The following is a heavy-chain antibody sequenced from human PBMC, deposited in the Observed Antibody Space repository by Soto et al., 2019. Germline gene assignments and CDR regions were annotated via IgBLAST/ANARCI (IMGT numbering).Heavy chain of an antibody. Sequence: HPGGSLRLSCEASGFTFSGFDMQWVRQARGKGLEWVSTIGTAGDTYYSVSVKGRFTISRDNAKNSFSLQLNSLIAVYTAVYFCARGKAVGAHFFDSAGAGT. CDR1: GFTFSGFD. V-gene: IGHV3-13*01. J-gene: IGHJ4*02. CDR3: ARGKAVGAHFFDS. D-gene: IGHD6-13*01. CDR2: IGTAGDT.